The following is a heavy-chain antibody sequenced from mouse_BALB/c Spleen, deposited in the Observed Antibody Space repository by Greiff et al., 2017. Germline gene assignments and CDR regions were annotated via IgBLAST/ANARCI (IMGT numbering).Heavy chain of an antibody. J-gene: IGHJ3*01. V-gene: IGHV2-6-7*01. CDR3: ARDGANFAWFAY. CDR2: IWGDGST. CDR1: GFSLTGYG. Sequence: QVQLKESGPGLVAPSQSLSITCTVSGFSLTGYGVDWVRQPPGKGLEWLGMIWGDGSTDYNSALKSRLSISKDNSKSQVFLKMNSLQTDDTARYYCARDGANFAWFAYWGQETLVTVSA.